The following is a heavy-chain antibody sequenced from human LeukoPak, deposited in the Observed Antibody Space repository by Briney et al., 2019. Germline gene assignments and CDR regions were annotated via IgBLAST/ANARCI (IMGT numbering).Heavy chain of an antibody. Sequence: GGSLRLSCATSGFNFDRHTIHWVRQAPGKGLEWVSLAGWAGGTTFYSDSVRGRFTISRDSGRKSVYLQMNSLTTDDTAFYFCAKELDTMFFDYWGQGALVTVSS. D-gene: IGHD3-10*02. CDR3: AKELDTMFFDY. V-gene: IGHV3-43*01. CDR2: AGWAGGTT. CDR1: GFNFDRHT. J-gene: IGHJ4*02.